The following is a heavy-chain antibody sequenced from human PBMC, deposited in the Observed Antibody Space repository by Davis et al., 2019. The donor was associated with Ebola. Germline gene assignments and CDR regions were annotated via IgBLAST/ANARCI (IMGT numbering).Heavy chain of an antibody. CDR2: IYYSGST. CDR1: GGSISSYY. V-gene: IGHV4-39*01. CDR3: ARLTDYDFWSGYYTDTRTFDY. J-gene: IGHJ4*02. Sequence: SETLSLTCTVSGGSISSYYWGWIRQPPGKGLEWIGSIYYSGSTYYNPSLKSRVTISVDTSKNQFSLKLSSVTAADTAVYYCARLTDYDFWSGYYTDTRTFDYWGQGTLVTVSS. D-gene: IGHD3-3*01.